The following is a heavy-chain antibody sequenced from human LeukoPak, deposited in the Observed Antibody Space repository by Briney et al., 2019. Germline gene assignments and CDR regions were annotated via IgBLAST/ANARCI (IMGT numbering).Heavy chain of an antibody. CDR1: GFTVSSNY. J-gene: IGHJ4*02. CDR2: ITSSSSYT. Sequence: GGSLRLSCAASGFTVSSNYMSWVRQAPGKGLEWVSFITSSSSYTNYADSVKGRFTISRDNAKNSLYLQMNSLRAGDTAVYYCARDLGGGYTYFDYWGQGTLVTVSS. D-gene: IGHD5-12*01. CDR3: ARDLGGGYTYFDY. V-gene: IGHV3-11*06.